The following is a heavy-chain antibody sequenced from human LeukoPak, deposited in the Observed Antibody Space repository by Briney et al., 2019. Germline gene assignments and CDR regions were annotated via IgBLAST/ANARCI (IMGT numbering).Heavy chain of an antibody. CDR3: ARDPILGPPDYFDY. CDR2: TSNDESIK. V-gene: IGHV3-30-3*01. J-gene: IGHJ4*02. D-gene: IGHD1-14*01. CDR1: GFTFNSYT. Sequence: AGGSLRLSCAASGFTFNSYTIFWVRQAPGKGLEWVAVTSNDESIKYYADSVKGRFTISRDNSRDTLFLEMSSLRVEDTAVYYCARDPILGPPDYFDYWGRGTLVTVSS.